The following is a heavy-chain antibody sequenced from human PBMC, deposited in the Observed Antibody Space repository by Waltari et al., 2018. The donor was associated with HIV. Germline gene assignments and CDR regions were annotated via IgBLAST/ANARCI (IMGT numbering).Heavy chain of an antibody. CDR2: ITSKAYGGTT. J-gene: IGHJ5*02. V-gene: IGHV3-49*04. CDR3: TREHSTGWS. D-gene: IGHD6-19*01. Sequence: EVQLVESGGGLVQPGRSLRLSCTASGFTLGDYAVSWVRQAPGKGLEWLSFITSKAYGGTTEYAASVRGRFTISRDDSKSIAYLQMNSLKIEDTAVYYCTREHSTGWSWGQGTLVTVSS. CDR1: GFTLGDYA.